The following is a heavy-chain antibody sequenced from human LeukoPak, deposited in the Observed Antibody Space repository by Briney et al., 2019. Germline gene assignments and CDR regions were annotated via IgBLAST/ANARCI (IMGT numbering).Heavy chain of an antibody. Sequence: GRSLRLSCAASGFTLSSYGMHWVRQAPGKGLEWVAVISYDGSNKYYVDSVKDRFTISRDNSKNTLYLQMNSLRAEDTALYYCAKGHSGYDPGLYDYWGQGTLVTVSS. CDR1: GFTLSSYG. V-gene: IGHV3-30*18. D-gene: IGHD5-12*01. CDR3: AKGHSGYDPGLYDY. J-gene: IGHJ4*02. CDR2: ISYDGSNK.